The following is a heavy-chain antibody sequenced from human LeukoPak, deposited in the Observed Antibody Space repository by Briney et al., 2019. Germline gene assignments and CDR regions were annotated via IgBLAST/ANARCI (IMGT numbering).Heavy chain of an antibody. Sequence: PGGSLRLSCAASGFTFSSYGMHWVRQAPGKGLEWVSSISSSSSYIYYADSVKGRFTISRDNAKNSLYLQMNSLRAEDTAVYYCARDAEDGYNPWGQGTLVTVSS. V-gene: IGHV3-21*01. J-gene: IGHJ5*02. CDR1: GFTFSSYG. CDR3: ARDAEDGYNP. CDR2: ISSSSSYI. D-gene: IGHD5-24*01.